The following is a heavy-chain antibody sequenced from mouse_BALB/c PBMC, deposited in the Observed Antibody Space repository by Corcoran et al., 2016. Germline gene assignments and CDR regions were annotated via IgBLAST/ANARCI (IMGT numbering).Heavy chain of an antibody. J-gene: IGHJ4*01. CDR1: GYTFTDYN. V-gene: IGHV1S29*02. D-gene: IGHD1-1*01. Sequence: EVQLQQSGPELVKPGASVKISCKASGYTFTDYNMHWVKQSHGKSLEWIGYIYPYNGGTGYNQKFKSKATLTVDNSSSTAYMELRSLTSEDSAVYYCARYYDGSSYYYAMDYWGQGTSVTVSS. CDR2: IYPYNGGT. CDR3: ARYYDGSSYYYAMDY.